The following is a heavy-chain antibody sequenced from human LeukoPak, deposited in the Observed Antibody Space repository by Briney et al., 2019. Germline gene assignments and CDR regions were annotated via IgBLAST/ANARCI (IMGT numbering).Heavy chain of an antibody. CDR3: ARADDILTGYFHFDY. CDR1: GYTFTSYG. CDR2: ISAYNGNT. J-gene: IGHJ4*02. Sequence: ASVKVSCKASGYTFTSYGISWVRQAPGQGLEWMGWISAYNGNTHYAQKLQGRVTMTTDTSTSTAYMELRSLRSDDTAVYYCARADDILTGYFHFDYWGQGTLVTVSS. V-gene: IGHV1-18*01. D-gene: IGHD3-9*01.